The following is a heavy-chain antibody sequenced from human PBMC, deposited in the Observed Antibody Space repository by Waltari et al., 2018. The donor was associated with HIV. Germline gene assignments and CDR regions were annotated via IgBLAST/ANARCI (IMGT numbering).Heavy chain of an antibody. V-gene: IGHV4-59*01. CDR3: ARGLFGVGSNWFDP. D-gene: IGHD3-3*01. CDR1: GGSFISYH. Sequence: QVQLQESGPGLVKPSETLSLTYSVSGGSFISYHWTWIRQPPGKGLEWIGYIYYTGRTNCNPSLKIRVTISVDTSKNQFSLRLRSVTAADTAVYYCARGLFGVGSNWFDPWGQGILVTVSS. J-gene: IGHJ5*02. CDR2: IYYTGRT.